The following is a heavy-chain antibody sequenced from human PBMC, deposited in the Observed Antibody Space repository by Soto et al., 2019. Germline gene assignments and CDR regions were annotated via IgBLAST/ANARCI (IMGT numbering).Heavy chain of an antibody. D-gene: IGHD3-10*01. V-gene: IGHV3-15*01. CDR3: SDLMRGVGAFDI. CDR1: GFNFNDGW. CDR2: IKSKTDGETT. J-gene: IGHJ3*02. Sequence: KAGGSLRLSCAASGFNFNDGWMSWVRQAPGKGLEWVGRIKSKTDGETTDYAAPVKGRFTISRDDSKNTLYLQMDSLKTEDTAVYYCSDLMRGVGAFDIWSRGTLVTVSS.